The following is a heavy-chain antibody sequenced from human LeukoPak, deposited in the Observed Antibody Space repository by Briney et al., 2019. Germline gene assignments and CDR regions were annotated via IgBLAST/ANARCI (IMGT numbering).Heavy chain of an antibody. V-gene: IGHV4-59*01. CDR3: ARDYCSGSSCYPDNGFDP. D-gene: IGHD2-15*01. J-gene: IGHJ5*02. CDR2: IYYSGNT. CDR1: GGSIRSYY. Sequence: PSETLSLTCTVSGGSIRSYYWSWIRQPPGKGLEWIGYIYYSGNTNYNPSLKSRVTISVDTSKNQFSLKLKSVTAADTAVYYCARDYCSGSSCYPDNGFDPWGQGTLVTVSS.